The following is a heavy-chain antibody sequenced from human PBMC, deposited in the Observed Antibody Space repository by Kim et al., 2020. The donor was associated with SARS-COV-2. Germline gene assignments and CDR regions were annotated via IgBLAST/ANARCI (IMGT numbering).Heavy chain of an antibody. V-gene: IGHV3-23*01. D-gene: IGHD3-3*01. CDR3: AKDDPTPWVLGVVTQRESGMDV. J-gene: IGHJ6*02. CDR1: GFTFSSYA. Sequence: GGSLRLSCAASGFTFSSYAMSWVRQAPGKGLEWVSAISGSGGSTYYADSVKGRFTISRDNSKNTLYLQMNSLRAEDTAVYYCAKDDPTPWVLGVVTQRESGMDVWGQGTTVTVSS. CDR2: ISGSGGST.